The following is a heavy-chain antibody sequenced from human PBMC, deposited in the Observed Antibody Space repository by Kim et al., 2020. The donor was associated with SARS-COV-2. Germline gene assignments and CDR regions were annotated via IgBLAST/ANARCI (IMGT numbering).Heavy chain of an antibody. Sequence: SVKGRFTISRDNSKNTLYLQMNSLRTEDTVLYYCVKEAAFSTIVVDYYFDYWGQGTLVTVSS. CDR3: VKEAAFSTIVVDYYFDY. V-gene: IGHV3-30*02. J-gene: IGHJ4*02. D-gene: IGHD2-15*01.